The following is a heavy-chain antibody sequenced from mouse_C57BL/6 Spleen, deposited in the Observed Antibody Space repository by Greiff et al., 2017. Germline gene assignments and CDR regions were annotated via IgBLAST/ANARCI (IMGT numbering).Heavy chain of an antibody. CDR3: ARTPYSSGYYYAMDY. Sequence: QVQLQQPGAELVKPGASVKLSCKASGYTFTSYWMHWVKQRPGRGLEWSGRIDPNSGGTKYNEKFKSKATLTVDKPSSTAYMQLSSLTSEDSAVYYCARTPYSSGYYYAMDYWGQGTSVTVSS. J-gene: IGHJ4*01. CDR1: GYTFTSYW. CDR2: IDPNSGGT. V-gene: IGHV1-72*01. D-gene: IGHD3-2*02.